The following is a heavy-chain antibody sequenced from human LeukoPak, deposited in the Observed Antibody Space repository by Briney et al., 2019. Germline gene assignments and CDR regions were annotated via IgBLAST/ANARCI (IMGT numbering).Heavy chain of an antibody. CDR2: MNPNSGNT. CDR1: GYTFTSYD. D-gene: IGHD6-13*01. J-gene: IGHJ4*02. V-gene: IGHV1-8*01. CDR3: ARARSWSDFDY. Sequence: ASATVSCKASGYTFTSYDINWVRQATGQGLEWMGWMNPNSGNTGYAQKFQGRVTMTRNTSISTAYMELSSLRSEDTAVYYCARARSWSDFDYWGQGTLVTVSS.